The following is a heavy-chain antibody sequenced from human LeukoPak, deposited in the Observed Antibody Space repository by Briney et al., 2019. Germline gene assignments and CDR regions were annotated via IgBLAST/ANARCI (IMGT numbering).Heavy chain of an antibody. CDR2: ISGIRGDT. J-gene: IGHJ4*02. D-gene: IGHD2/OR15-2a*01. V-gene: IGHV3-23*01. CDR3: ARDPGYSYTFSHN. Sequence: GGSLRLSCAASGFTVSIYALNWVRQAPGKGLEWVSTISGIRGDTYYAESVKGRFTISRDNSKNTLYLQMNSLRAEDTAVYYCARDPGYSYTFSHNWGQGTLVTVSS. CDR1: GFTVSIYA.